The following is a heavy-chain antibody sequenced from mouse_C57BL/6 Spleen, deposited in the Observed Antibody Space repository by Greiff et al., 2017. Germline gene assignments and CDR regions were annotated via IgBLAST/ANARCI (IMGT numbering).Heavy chain of an antibody. CDR2: ISYDGSN. CDR1: GYSITSGYY. D-gene: IGHD2-12*01. Sequence: EESGPGLVKPSQSLSLTCSVTGYSITSGYYWNWIRQFPGNKLEWMGYISYDGSNNYNPSLKNRISITRDTSKNQFFLKLNSVTTEDTATYYCASDYDWFAYWGQGTLVTVSA. CDR3: ASDYDWFAY. V-gene: IGHV3-6*01. J-gene: IGHJ3*01.